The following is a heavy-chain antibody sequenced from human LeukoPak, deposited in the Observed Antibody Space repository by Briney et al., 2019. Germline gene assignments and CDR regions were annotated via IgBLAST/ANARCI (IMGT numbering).Heavy chain of an antibody. V-gene: IGHV3-30*02. CDR1: GFTFSSYG. Sequence: GGSLRLSCAASGFTFSSYGMHWVRQAPGKGLEWVAFIRYDGSNKYYADSVKGRFTISRDNSKNTLYLQMNSLRAEDTAVYCCARNSGSYYNLWFDPWGQGTLVTVSS. D-gene: IGHD1-26*01. CDR3: ARNSGSYYNLWFDP. CDR2: IRYDGSNK. J-gene: IGHJ5*02.